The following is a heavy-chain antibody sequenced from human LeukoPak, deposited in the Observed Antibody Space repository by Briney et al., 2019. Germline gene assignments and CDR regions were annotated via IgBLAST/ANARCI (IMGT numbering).Heavy chain of an antibody. J-gene: IGHJ6*03. CDR1: GGSISSYY. CDR2: IYYSGST. D-gene: IGHD2/OR15-2a*01. V-gene: IGHV4-59*01. Sequence: PSETLSLTCTVSGGSISSYYWSWIRQPPGKGLEWIGYIYYSGSTNYNPSLKSQVTISVDTSKNQFSLKLSSVTAADTAVYYCARGRIVYYYMDVWGKGTTVTISS. CDR3: ARGRIVYYYMDV.